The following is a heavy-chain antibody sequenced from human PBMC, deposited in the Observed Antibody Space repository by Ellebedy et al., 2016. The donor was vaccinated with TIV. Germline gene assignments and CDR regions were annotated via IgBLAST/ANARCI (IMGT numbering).Heavy chain of an antibody. V-gene: IGHV3-23*01. CDR2: IRGSGGST. Sequence: PGGSLRLSCAASGFTFSSYAMSWVRQAPREGLEWVAAIRGSGGSTYYADSVKGRFTISRDNSKNTLYLQMNSLRAEDTAVYYCAKDVVLGTGGHFDNWGQGTLVTVSS. J-gene: IGHJ4*02. D-gene: IGHD7-27*01. CDR1: GFTFSSYA. CDR3: AKDVVLGTGGHFDN.